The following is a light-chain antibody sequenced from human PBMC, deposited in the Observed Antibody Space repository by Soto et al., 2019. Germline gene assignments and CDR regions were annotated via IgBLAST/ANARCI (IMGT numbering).Light chain of an antibody. CDR2: AAS. V-gene: IGKV1-39*01. Sequence: DIQMTQSPSSLSASVGDRVTITCRASQSISSYLNWYQQKPGKAPKLLIYAASSLQSGVPSRFSGSGSGTDFTLTISSLQPEDFATYYCQQSYSTPGTFGQGTRL. CDR3: QQSYSTPGT. J-gene: IGKJ5*01. CDR1: QSISSY.